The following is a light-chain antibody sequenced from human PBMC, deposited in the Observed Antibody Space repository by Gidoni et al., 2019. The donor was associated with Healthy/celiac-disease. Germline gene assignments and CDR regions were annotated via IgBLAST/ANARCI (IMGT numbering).Light chain of an antibody. J-gene: IGKJ3*01. Sequence: EMVLTQSPGTLSLSPGERATLSCRASQSVSSSYLAWYQQKPGQAPRLLIYGASSRATGIPDRFRGSGSGSDFTLTISRLEPEDFAVYYCQQYGRSPFTFGPGTKVDIK. V-gene: IGKV3-20*01. CDR3: QQYGRSPFT. CDR1: QSVSSSY. CDR2: GAS.